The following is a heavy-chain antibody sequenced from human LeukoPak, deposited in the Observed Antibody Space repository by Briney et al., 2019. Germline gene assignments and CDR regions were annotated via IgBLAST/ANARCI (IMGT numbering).Heavy chain of an antibody. CDR3: ARIRMHAFDV. Sequence: GVSLRLSCAASGFTFSSDAMSWVRQAPGKGLEWVSYINGSGSTAYYAASVKGRFTISRDNAKNSLFLQMNSLRAEDTALYYCARIRMHAFDVWGQGTMVTVSS. CDR2: INGSGSTA. V-gene: IGHV3-48*03. CDR1: GFTFSSDA. J-gene: IGHJ3*01.